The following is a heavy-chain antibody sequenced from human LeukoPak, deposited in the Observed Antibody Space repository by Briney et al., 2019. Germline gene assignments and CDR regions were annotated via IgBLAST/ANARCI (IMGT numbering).Heavy chain of an antibody. J-gene: IGHJ4*02. D-gene: IGHD6-13*01. CDR3: AREKESSSLDY. V-gene: IGHV4-39*01. Sequence: SETLSLTCTVSGGSNSSRSYYWGWIHQPPGKGLEWIGSTYYSGSTYYNPSLKSRVTISVDTSKNQFSLKLSSVTAADTAVYYCAREKESSSLDYWGQGTLVTLSS. CDR1: GGSNSSRSYY. CDR2: TYYSGST.